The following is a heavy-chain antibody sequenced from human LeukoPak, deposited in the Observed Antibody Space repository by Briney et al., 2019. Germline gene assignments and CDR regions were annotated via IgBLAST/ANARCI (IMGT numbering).Heavy chain of an antibody. Sequence: GGSLRLSCTASGFAFTTYWMSWVRHPPGRGLEWVANIKQDGTEKYYVDSVKGRFTISRDNAKNSLYLQMNSLRVEDTATYYCAKVAHYYYGSESYYFFEHWGQGTPVTASS. CDR2: IKQDGTEK. J-gene: IGHJ4*02. CDR1: GFAFTTYW. V-gene: IGHV3-7*01. D-gene: IGHD3-10*01. CDR3: AKVAHYYYGSESYYFFEH.